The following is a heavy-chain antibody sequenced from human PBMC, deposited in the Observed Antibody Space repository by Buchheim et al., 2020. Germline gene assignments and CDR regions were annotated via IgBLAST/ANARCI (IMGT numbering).Heavy chain of an antibody. CDR1: GFTFSSYA. D-gene: IGHD2-2*01. Sequence: EVQLLESGGGLVQPGGSLRLSCAASGFTFSSYAMSWVRQAPGKGLEWVSYISESSTSIYYADSVKGRFTISRDNAKNSLYLQMNSLRDEDTAIYYCARQEQGYCSSISCYSVGRFQYYFDYWGQGTL. V-gene: IGHV3-48*02. CDR2: ISESSTSI. J-gene: IGHJ4*02. CDR3: ARQEQGYCSSISCYSVGRFQYYFDY.